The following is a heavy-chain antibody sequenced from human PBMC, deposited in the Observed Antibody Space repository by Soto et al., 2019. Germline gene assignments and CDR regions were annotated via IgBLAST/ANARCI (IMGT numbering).Heavy chain of an antibody. Sequence: PSETLSLTCTVSGGSISSGGYYLTCIRQHPWKGLEWIGYIYYSGSTYYNPSLKSRVTISVDTSKNQFSLKLSSVTAADTAVYYCARGKYYYGSGKDGMDVWGQGTTVTVSS. V-gene: IGHV4-31*03. CDR3: ARGKYYYGSGKDGMDV. J-gene: IGHJ6*02. D-gene: IGHD3-10*01. CDR1: GGSISSGGYY. CDR2: IYYSGST.